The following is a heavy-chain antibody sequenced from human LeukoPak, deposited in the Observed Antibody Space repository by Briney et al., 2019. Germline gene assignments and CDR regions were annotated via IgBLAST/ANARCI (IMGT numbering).Heavy chain of an antibody. CDR1: GFTFSSYA. J-gene: IGHJ5*02. CDR2: ISYDGSNK. CDR3: ARDISLTMIVENWFDP. V-gene: IGHV3-30*04. D-gene: IGHD3-22*01. Sequence: GGSLRLSCAASGFTFSSYAMHWVRQAPGKGLEGVAVISYDGSNKYYADSVKGRFTISRDNSKNTLYLQMNSLRAEDTAVYYCARDISLTMIVENWFDPWGQGTLVTVSS.